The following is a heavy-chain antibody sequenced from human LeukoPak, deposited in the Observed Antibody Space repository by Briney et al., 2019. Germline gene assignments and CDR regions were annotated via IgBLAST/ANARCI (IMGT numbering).Heavy chain of an antibody. CDR2: IYTGGSI. CDR1: GGSISTYD. V-gene: IGHV4-4*09. Sequence: SETLSLTCTVSGGSISTYDWSWIRQPPGKGLELIGCIYTGGSINYSPSLRSRVTMSVDTSKNQLSLRLTSVTAADTAVYYCARRYSLGYFDLWGRGTLVTVSS. J-gene: IGHJ2*01. CDR3: ARRYSLGYFDL. D-gene: IGHD2-15*01.